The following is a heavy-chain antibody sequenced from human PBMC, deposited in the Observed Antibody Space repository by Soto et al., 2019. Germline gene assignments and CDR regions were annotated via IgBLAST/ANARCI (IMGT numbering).Heavy chain of an antibody. V-gene: IGHV2-5*01. CDR2: IYWNDDK. D-gene: IGHD1-26*01. CDR1: GFSLSTNGVG. J-gene: IGHJ5*02. Sequence: QITLKESGPTLVRPTETLTLMCTFSGFSLSTNGVGVGWIRQPPGKALEWLALIYWNDDKRYSPSLKSRLTNTKDTSKYQVVLTMTNVDPVDTGTYYCAREGAIVPRFFDPWGQGTRVTVSS. CDR3: AREGAIVPRFFDP.